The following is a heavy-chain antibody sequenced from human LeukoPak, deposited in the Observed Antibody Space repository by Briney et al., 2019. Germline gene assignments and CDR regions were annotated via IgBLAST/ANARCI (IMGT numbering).Heavy chain of an antibody. J-gene: IGHJ3*02. V-gene: IGHV3-7*01. Sequence: PGGSLRLSCAASGFTFSSYWMSWVRQAPGKGLEWVANIKQDGSEKYYVDSVKGRFTISRDNAKNSLYLQMNSLRADDTALYYCARGASVVPGIDNAFDIWGQGTMVTVSS. CDR2: IKQDGSEK. CDR3: ARGASVVPGIDNAFDI. D-gene: IGHD6-19*01. CDR1: GFTFSSYW.